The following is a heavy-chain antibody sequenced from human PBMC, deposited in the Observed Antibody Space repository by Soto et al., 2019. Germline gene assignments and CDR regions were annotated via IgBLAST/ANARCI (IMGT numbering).Heavy chain of an antibody. CDR3: AKDAVSYNGKWDWFDS. J-gene: IGHJ5*01. CDR2: IGGGNTAR. D-gene: IGHD1-26*01. V-gene: IGHV3-23*01. CDR1: RFIFSDYA. Sequence: DVQLLESGGGLVQPGGSLTLSCAASRFIFSDYAMNWVRQAPGKGLEWVSSIGGGNTARYYADSVKGRFIISRDNAKNTMYLQRNSLRDDDTAVYYCAKDAVSYNGKWDWFDSWGQGTLVTVSS.